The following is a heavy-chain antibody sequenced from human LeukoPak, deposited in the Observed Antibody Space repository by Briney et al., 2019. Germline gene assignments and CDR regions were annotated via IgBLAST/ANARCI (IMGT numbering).Heavy chain of an antibody. Sequence: GGSLRLSCAAYGFPFSTYTMKWVRQARGKGVERVSGISSSGGDTYHAGTVKGRFTISRDNFNDTLYLQMSSLRVEDTAIYYCAKTRGGSLHDGFDVWGQGTMVAVSS. J-gene: IGHJ3*01. CDR2: ISSSGGDT. D-gene: IGHD3-16*01. V-gene: IGHV3-23*01. CDR1: GFPFSTYT. CDR3: AKTRGGSLHDGFDV.